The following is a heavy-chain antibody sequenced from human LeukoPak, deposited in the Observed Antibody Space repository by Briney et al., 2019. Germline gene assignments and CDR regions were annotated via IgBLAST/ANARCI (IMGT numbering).Heavy chain of an antibody. D-gene: IGHD3-22*01. CDR2: MWHGGTT. J-gene: IGHJ4*02. CDR3: ARDNYDSSGYFDY. Sequence: KPSETLSLTCTVSGYSITSGYFWGWIRQPPGKGLEWIGSMWHGGTTYYNPSLKSRVTISVDTSKNQFSLKLSSVTAADTAVYYCARDNYDSSGYFDYWGQGTLVTVSS. V-gene: IGHV4-38-2*02. CDR1: GYSITSGYF.